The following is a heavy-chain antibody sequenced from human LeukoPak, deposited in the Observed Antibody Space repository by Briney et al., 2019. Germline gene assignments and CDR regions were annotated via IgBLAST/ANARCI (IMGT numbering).Heavy chain of an antibody. Sequence: EGSLRLSCAASGFTFSSYWMHWVRQAPGKGLVWVSRINSDGSSTSYADSVKGRFTISRDNAKNTLYLQMNSLRAEDTAVYYCARARGFVKGYCSSTSCYGVSNWFDPWGQGTLVTVSS. V-gene: IGHV3-74*01. CDR3: ARARGFVKGYCSSTSCYGVSNWFDP. D-gene: IGHD2-2*01. CDR1: GFTFSSYW. CDR2: INSDGSST. J-gene: IGHJ5*02.